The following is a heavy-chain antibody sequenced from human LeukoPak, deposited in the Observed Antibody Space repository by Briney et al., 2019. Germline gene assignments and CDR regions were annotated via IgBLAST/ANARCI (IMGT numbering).Heavy chain of an antibody. V-gene: IGHV3-74*01. J-gene: IGHJ6*03. CDR3: ARGETYLYYYNMDV. CDR1: GFSFSSYW. CDR2: INTDGSSR. Sequence: GGSLRLSCAASGFSFSSYWMYWVRQAPGKGPVWVSRINTDGSSRRYVDSVEGRFTISRDTAENTLYLQMDSLRTDDTAVYYCARGETYLYYYNMDVWGKGTTVTVSS. D-gene: IGHD3-10*01.